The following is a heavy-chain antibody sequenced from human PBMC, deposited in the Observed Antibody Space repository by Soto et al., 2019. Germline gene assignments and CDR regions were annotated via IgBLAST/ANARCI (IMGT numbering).Heavy chain of an antibody. CDR2: INAGNGNT. V-gene: IGHV1-3*01. J-gene: IGHJ4*02. CDR1: VYTKTSYA. Sequence: ASVKVCCKASVYTKTSYAIHWVRPAPGQRLEWMGWINAGNGNTKYSQKFQGRVTITRDTSASTAYMELSSLRSEDTAVYYCARDKYSSSSDFDYWGQGTLVTVSS. CDR3: ARDKYSSSSDFDY. D-gene: IGHD6-6*01.